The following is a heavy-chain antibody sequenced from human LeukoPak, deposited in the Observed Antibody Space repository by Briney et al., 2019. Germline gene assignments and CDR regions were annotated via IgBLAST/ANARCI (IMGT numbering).Heavy chain of an antibody. CDR1: GFPFSSHA. V-gene: IGHV3-23*01. D-gene: IGHD2-15*01. CDR2: ISSDGANR. Sequence: PGGSLRLSCVASGFPFSSHAMAWVRQAPGRPLEWVSTISSDGANRHYADSVKGRFTVSRDNSRSTLFLQLSSLGTDDTAVYYCATDVGEIFFGSWGPGTLVTVSS. J-gene: IGHJ4*02. CDR3: ATDVGEIFFGS.